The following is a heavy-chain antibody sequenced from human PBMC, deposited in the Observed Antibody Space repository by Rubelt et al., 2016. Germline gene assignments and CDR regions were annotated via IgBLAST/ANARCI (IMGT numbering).Heavy chain of an antibody. Sequence: DYAVSVKSRITINPDTSKNQFSLQLNSVTPEDTAVYYCARPLEKVVVPAATNWFDPWGQGTLVTVSS. D-gene: IGHD2-2*01. CDR3: ARPLEKVVVPAATNWFDP. V-gene: IGHV6-1*01. J-gene: IGHJ5*02.